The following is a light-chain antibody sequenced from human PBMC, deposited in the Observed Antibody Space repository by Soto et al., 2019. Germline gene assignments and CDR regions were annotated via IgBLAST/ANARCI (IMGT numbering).Light chain of an antibody. CDR2: GAS. V-gene: IGKV3-20*01. J-gene: IGKJ1*01. Sequence: EIGWTQSPGTLSLSQGERATLSCRASQSVSSSYLAWYQQKPGQAPRLLIYGASSRATGIPDRFSGSGSGTDFTLTISRLEPEDFAVYYCQQYGSSPATFGQGTKVDIK. CDR1: QSVSSSY. CDR3: QQYGSSPAT.